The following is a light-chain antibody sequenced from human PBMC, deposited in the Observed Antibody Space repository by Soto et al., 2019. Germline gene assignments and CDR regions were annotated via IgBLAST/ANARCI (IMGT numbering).Light chain of an antibody. CDR2: AAS. Sequence: DIQMTQSPSSLSASVGDRVTITCRASQSISSYLNWYQQKPGKAPKLLIYAASSLQSGVPSRFSVSGSKTDFTLTISSPQPEDFATYYCQQSYSNLHTFGPGTKVDIK. J-gene: IGKJ3*01. V-gene: IGKV1-39*01. CDR3: QQSYSNLHT. CDR1: QSISSY.